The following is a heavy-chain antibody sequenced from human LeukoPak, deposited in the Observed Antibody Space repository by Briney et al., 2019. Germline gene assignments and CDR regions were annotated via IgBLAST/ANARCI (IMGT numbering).Heavy chain of an antibody. Sequence: GGSLRLSCAASGFTFSSYWMSWVRQAPGKGLEWVANIKQDGSEKYYVGSVKGRFTISRDNAKNSLYLQMNSLRAEDTAVYYCARGYYDSSGYYEAYWGQGTLVTVSS. CDR3: ARGYYDSSGYYEAY. D-gene: IGHD3-22*01. J-gene: IGHJ4*02. CDR2: IKQDGSEK. V-gene: IGHV3-7*01. CDR1: GFTFSSYW.